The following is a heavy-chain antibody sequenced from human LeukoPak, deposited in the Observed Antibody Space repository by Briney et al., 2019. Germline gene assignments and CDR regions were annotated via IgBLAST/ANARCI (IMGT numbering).Heavy chain of an antibody. D-gene: IGHD6-6*01. V-gene: IGHV1-3*01. CDR1: GYTFTSYA. CDR3: ARDRADGSSSSSGYFDY. Sequence: AASVKVSCKASGYTFTSYAMHRVRQAPGQRLEWMGWINAGNGNTKYSQKFQGRVTITRDTSASTAYMELSSLRSEDTAVYYCARDRADGSSSSSGYFDYWGQGTLVTVSS. CDR2: INAGNGNT. J-gene: IGHJ4*02.